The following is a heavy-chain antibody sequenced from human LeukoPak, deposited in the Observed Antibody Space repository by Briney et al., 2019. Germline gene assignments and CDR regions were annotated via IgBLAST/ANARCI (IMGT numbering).Heavy chain of an antibody. CDR1: GGSISSGDYY. CDR2: IYYSGNT. Sequence: SQTPSLTCTVSGGSISSGDYYWSWIRQPPGKGLEWIGYIYYSGNTFHYNPSLKSRVNISVDTSKNQFSLRLSSVTAVDTAVYYSASTNCSSAGCYGANWFDPWGQGTLVTVPS. D-gene: IGHD2-2*01. J-gene: IGHJ5*02. CDR3: ASTNCSSAGCYGANWFDP. V-gene: IGHV4-30-4*08.